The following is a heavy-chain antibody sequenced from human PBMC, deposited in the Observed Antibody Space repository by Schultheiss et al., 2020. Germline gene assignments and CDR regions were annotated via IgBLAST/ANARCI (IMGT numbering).Heavy chain of an antibody. V-gene: IGHV4-59*08. Sequence: SETLSLTCTVSGGSISSYYWSWIRQPPGKGLEWIGYIYYSGSTNYNPSLKSRVTISVDTSKNQFSLKLSSVTAADTAVYYCARHGVVTAYGMDVWGKGTTVTVSS. CDR2: IYYSGST. J-gene: IGHJ6*04. CDR1: GGSISSYY. D-gene: IGHD2-21*02. CDR3: ARHGVVTAYGMDV.